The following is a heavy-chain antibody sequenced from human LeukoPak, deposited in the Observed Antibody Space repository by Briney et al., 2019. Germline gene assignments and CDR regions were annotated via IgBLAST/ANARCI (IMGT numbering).Heavy chain of an antibody. CDR3: ARGSGPGNMVRGVKYYYNGMDV. Sequence: PGGSLRLSCAASGFTFSRYWMHWVRQAPGKGLVWVSRINSDGSSTSYADSVKGRFTISRDNARNTLSLQMNSLRAEDTAVYYCARGSGPGNMVRGVKYYYNGMDVWGQGTTVTVSS. J-gene: IGHJ6*02. V-gene: IGHV3-74*01. D-gene: IGHD3-10*01. CDR1: GFTFSRYW. CDR2: INSDGSST.